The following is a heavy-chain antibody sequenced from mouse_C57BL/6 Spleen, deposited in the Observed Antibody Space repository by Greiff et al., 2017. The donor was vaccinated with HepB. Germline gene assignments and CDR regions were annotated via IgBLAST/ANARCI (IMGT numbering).Heavy chain of an antibody. V-gene: IGHV1-50*01. CDR3: ARSGDGSWFAY. Sequence: QVQLQQPGAELVKPGASVKLSCKASGYTFTSYWMQWVKQRPGQGLEWIGEIDPSDSYTNYNQKFTGKATLTVDTSSSTAYMQLSSLTSEDSAVYYCARSGDGSWFAYWGQGTLVTVSA. CDR1: GYTFTSYW. CDR2: IDPSDSYT. J-gene: IGHJ3*01. D-gene: IGHD2-3*01.